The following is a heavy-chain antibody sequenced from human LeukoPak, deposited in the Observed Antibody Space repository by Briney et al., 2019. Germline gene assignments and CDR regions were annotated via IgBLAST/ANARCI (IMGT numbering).Heavy chain of an antibody. J-gene: IGHJ3*02. CDR1: GYTFTGYY. D-gene: IGHD6-6*01. CDR3: ASSGTIAARRRHDAFDI. V-gene: IGHV1-2*02. CDR2: INPNSGGT. Sequence: ASVKVSCKASGYTFTGYYMHWVRQAPGQGLEWMGWINPNSGGTNYAQKFQGRVTMTRDTSISTAYMELSRLRSDDTAVYYCASSGTIAARRRHDAFDIWGQGTMVTVSS.